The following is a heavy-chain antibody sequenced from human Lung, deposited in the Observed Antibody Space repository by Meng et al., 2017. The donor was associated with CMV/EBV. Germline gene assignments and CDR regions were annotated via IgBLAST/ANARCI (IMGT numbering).Heavy chain of an antibody. Sequence: SETXSLTCTVSGGSISSSSYYWGWIRQPPGKGLEWIGSIYYSGSTYYNPSLKSRVTISVDTSKNQFSLKLSSVTAADTAVYYCARHSAVVPAAPTTLFDPXGQGXLVTVSS. D-gene: IGHD2-2*01. CDR1: GGSISSSSYY. J-gene: IGHJ5*02. CDR2: IYYSGST. CDR3: ARHSAVVPAAPTTLFDP. V-gene: IGHV4-39*01.